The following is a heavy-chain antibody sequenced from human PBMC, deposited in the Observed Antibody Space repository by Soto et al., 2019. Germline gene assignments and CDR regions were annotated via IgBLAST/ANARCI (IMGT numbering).Heavy chain of an antibody. CDR2: IYSGGTT. D-gene: IGHD4-4*01. J-gene: IGHJ4*02. CDR3: ARAPTITTNFDS. CDR1: GFTVSSNY. Sequence: VQLVQSGGGLVQPGGSLRLSCAASGFTVSSNYMSWVRQAPGKGLEWVSIIYSGGTTYYSDSVRGRFTISRDNSKNTLYLQMNSLRPEDTAVYYCARAPTITTNFDSWGQGTLVTVSS. V-gene: IGHV3-66*01.